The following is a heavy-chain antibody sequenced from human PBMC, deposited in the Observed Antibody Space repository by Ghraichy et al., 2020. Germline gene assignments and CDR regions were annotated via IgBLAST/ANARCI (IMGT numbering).Heavy chain of an antibody. CDR3: ARDSFDCGADCCSSY. V-gene: IGHV3-48*01. J-gene: IGHJ4*01. CDR1: RFSFNIYG. D-gene: IGHD2-21*01. CDR2: IDRSSSIL. Sequence: GGSLRLSCSASRFSFNIYGMNWVRQAPGKGLVWISYIDRSSSILEYADYVKGRFTTSRDNARNSLYLQMNRLRVEDTGVYYCARDSFDCGADCCSSYWGKGTLVTVSS.